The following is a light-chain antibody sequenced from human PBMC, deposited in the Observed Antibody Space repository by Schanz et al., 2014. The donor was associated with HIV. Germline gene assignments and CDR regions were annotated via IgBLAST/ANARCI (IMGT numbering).Light chain of an antibody. CDR3: SSYTSSSTDVV. J-gene: IGLJ2*01. Sequence: QSVLTQPASVSGSPGQSITISCTGTSSDVGGYNHVSWYQQHPGKAPKLMIYDVSNRPSGVSNRFSGSKSGNTASLTISGLQAEDEADYYCSSYTSSSTDVVFGGGTKLTVL. CDR1: SSDVGGYNH. CDR2: DVS. V-gene: IGLV2-14*03.